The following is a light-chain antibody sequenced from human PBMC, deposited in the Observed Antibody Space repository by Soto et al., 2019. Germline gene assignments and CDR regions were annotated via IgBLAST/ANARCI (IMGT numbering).Light chain of an antibody. J-gene: IGKJ2*01. V-gene: IGKV1-39*01. CDR1: QTITTY. CDR2: AAI. Sequence: DIQMTQSPSSLSASVGDRVTITCRASQTITTYLNWYQHKPGKAPKLLIYAAISLQSGVPSRLSGSGSGTDFTLTISILQPEDFATYYCQQTYSTPHTFGQGTKVEIK. CDR3: QQTYSTPHT.